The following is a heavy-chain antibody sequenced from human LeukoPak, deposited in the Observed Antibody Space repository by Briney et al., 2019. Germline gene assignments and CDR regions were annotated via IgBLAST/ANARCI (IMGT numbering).Heavy chain of an antibody. CDR3: AKDQNWARPDYFDY. Sequence: GGSLRLSCAASGFTFSSYGMHGVRQAPGKGLGWGAFIRYDGSNKYYADSVKGRFTISRDNSKNTLYLQMNSLRAEDTAVYYCAKDQNWARPDYFDYWGQGTLVTVSS. CDR2: IRYDGSNK. V-gene: IGHV3-30*02. CDR1: GFTFSSYG. J-gene: IGHJ4*02. D-gene: IGHD7-27*01.